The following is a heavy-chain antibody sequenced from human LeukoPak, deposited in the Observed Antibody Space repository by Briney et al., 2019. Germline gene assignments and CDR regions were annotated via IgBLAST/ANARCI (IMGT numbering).Heavy chain of an antibody. D-gene: IGHD3-22*01. V-gene: IGHV3-21*01. J-gene: IGHJ4*02. CDR1: GFTFSSYS. CDR2: ISSSSTYI. CDR3: ARDTGADYDSGGLDY. Sequence: GRSLRLSCAASGFTFSSYSMNWVRHAPRNGMEWVSSISSSSTYINYADSVKGRFTIARATAKNSMYLQMNSLRTEDTAVYYCARDTGADYDSGGLDYWGQGTLVTVSS.